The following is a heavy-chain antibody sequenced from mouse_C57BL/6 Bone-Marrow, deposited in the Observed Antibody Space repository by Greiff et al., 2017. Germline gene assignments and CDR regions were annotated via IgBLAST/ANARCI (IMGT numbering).Heavy chain of an antibody. CDR3: ARGCDYDYDGED. CDR2: INPSSGYT. V-gene: IGHV1-4*01. J-gene: IGHJ3*01. CDR1: GYTFTSYT. D-gene: IGHD2-4*01. Sequence: QVQLQQSGAELARPGASVKMSCKASGYTFTSYTMHWVKQRPGQGLEWIGYINPSSGYTKYNQKFKDKATLTADKSSSTAYMQLSRLTSEDSAVYYCARGCDYDYDGEDWGQGTLVTVSA.